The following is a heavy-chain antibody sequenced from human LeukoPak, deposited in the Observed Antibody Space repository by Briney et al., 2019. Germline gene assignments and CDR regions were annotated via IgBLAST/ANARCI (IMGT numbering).Heavy chain of an antibody. V-gene: IGHV1-46*01. Sequence: ASVTVSCKASGYTFTINFMHWVRQAPGQGLEWMGVINTSGGSTNYAQKFQGRVTMTRDTSTNTVYMELSSLRSEDTAVYYCARASSLSHWFFDLWGRGTLVTVSS. CDR1: GYTFTINF. J-gene: IGHJ2*01. CDR2: INTSGGST. D-gene: IGHD3-16*01. CDR3: ARASSLSHWFFDL.